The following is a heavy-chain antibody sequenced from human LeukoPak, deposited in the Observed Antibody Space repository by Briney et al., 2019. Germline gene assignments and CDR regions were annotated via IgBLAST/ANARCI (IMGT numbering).Heavy chain of an antibody. CDR2: IKEDGREQ. J-gene: IGHJ4*02. CDR1: GFTFSTYW. V-gene: IGHV3-7*04. Sequence: GGSLRLSCAASGFTFSTYWMGWVRQAPGKGLEWVANIKEDGREQYYVDSVKGRFTISRDNAKNSLYLQMNSLRVEDTAVYYCARGAPDYWGQGTLVSVSS. CDR3: ARGAPDY.